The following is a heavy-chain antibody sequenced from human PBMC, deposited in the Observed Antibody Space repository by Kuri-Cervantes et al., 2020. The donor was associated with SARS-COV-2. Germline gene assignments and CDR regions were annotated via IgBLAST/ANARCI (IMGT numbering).Heavy chain of an antibody. CDR2: ISAYNGNT. D-gene: IGHD3-22*01. CDR1: GYTFTSYD. Sequence: ASVKVSCKASGYTFTSYDINWVRQATGQGLEWMGWISAYNGNTNYAQKLQGRVTMTTVTSTSTAYMELRSLRSDDTAVYYCARPGYYYDSSGYFDYWGQGTLVTVSS. CDR3: ARPGYYYDSSGYFDY. V-gene: IGHV1-18*01. J-gene: IGHJ4*02.